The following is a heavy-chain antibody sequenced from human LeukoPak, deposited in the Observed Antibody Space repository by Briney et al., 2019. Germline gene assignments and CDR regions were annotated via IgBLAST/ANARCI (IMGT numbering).Heavy chain of an antibody. J-gene: IGHJ4*02. CDR3: ARDYSHSGSYSFLDY. CDR2: INPNSGGT. Sequence: ASVKVSCKASGYTFTDYYIHWVRQAPGQGLEWMGWINPNSGGTIYTQEFQGRVTMTRDTSITTAYMELSGLRSDDTAVYFCARDYSHSGSYSFLDYWGQGALVTVSS. D-gene: IGHD3-10*01. V-gene: IGHV1-2*02. CDR1: GYTFTDYY.